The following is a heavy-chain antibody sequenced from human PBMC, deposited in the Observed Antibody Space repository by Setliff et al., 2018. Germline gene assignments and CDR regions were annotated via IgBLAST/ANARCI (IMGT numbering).Heavy chain of an antibody. CDR1: GFTFRSVW. D-gene: IGHD3-9*01. CDR3: ARGRHHDTLSGYIDF. Sequence: SGGSLRLSCAASGFTFRSVWMGWVRQAPGKGLEWVASIGAGGDYTKYADSVRGRFTVSRDNSKNTLYLQMNSLRAEGTAFYYCARGRHHDTLSGYIDFLGQGTLVTVSS. CDR2: IGAGGDYT. J-gene: IGHJ4*02. V-gene: IGHV3-23*01.